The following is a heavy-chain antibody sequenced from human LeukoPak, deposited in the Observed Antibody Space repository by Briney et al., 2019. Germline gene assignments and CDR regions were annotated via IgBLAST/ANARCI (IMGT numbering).Heavy chain of an antibody. V-gene: IGHV3-30*04. CDR2: ISYDGSNK. J-gene: IGHJ6*03. CDR3: AGLRYFDWYSHYYMDV. CDR1: GFTFSSYA. D-gene: IGHD3-9*01. Sequence: GGSLRLSCAASGFTFSSYAMHWVRQAPGKGLEWVAVISYDGSNKYYADSVKGRFTISRDNSKNTLYLQMNSLRAEDTAVYYCAGLRYFDWYSHYYMDVWGKGTTVTISS.